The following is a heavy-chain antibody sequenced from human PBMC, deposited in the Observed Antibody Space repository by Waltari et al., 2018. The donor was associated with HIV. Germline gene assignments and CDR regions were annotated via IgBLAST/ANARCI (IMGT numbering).Heavy chain of an antibody. D-gene: IGHD6-19*01. J-gene: IGHJ4*02. CDR1: GYTFTGYY. Sequence: QVQLVQSGAEVKKPGASVKVSCKASGYTFTGYYMHWVRQALGQGLEWMGWINPNSGGTNYAQKFQGRVTMTRDTSISTAYMELSRLRSDDTAVYYCARDQGGIAVAGTPGDYWGQGTLVTVSS. CDR2: INPNSGGT. CDR3: ARDQGGIAVAGTPGDY. V-gene: IGHV1-2*02.